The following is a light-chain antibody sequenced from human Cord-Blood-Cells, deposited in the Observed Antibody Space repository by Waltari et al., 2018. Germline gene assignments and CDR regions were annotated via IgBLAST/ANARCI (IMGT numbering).Light chain of an antibody. CDR1: SSNIGSNY. V-gene: IGLV1-47*01. CDR3: AAWDDSLSGPV. CDR2: RNN. J-gene: IGLJ3*02. Sequence: QSVLTQPPSASGTPGQRVTISCSGSSSNIGSNYVYWYQQLPGTAPKLLIYRNNQRPPGVPDRFPGSTSGNSASLAISGLRSEDEADYYCAAWDDSLSGPVFGGGTKLTVL.